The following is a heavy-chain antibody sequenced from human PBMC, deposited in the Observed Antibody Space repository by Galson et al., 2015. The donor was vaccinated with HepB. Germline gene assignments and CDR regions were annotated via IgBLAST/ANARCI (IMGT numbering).Heavy chain of an antibody. Sequence: SLRLSCAASEFTFSSDAMSWVRQAPGKGLEWVSVISGGGDITYYADSVKGRFTISRDNSKNTLYLQMNSLRAGDTAVDYCAKGGYDILTGTPPPLDYWGQGTLVTVSS. CDR2: ISGGGDIT. D-gene: IGHD3-9*01. J-gene: IGHJ4*02. V-gene: IGHV3-23*01. CDR1: EFTFSSDA. CDR3: AKGGYDILTGTPPPLDY.